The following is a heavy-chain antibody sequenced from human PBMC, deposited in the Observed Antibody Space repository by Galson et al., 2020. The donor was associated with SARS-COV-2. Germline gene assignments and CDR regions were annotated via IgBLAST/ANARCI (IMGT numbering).Heavy chain of an antibody. V-gene: IGHV3-48*03. CDR2: ISSSGSTI. CDR1: GFTFSSYE. Sequence: GESLKISCAASGFTFSSYEMNWVRQAPVKGLEWVSYISSSGSTIYYADSVKGRFTISRDNAKNSLYLQMNSLRAEDTAVYYCARASAYYYGSGSYYKPSNSRPFDYWGQGTLVTVSS. D-gene: IGHD3-10*01. J-gene: IGHJ4*02. CDR3: ARASAYYYGSGSYYKPSNSRPFDY.